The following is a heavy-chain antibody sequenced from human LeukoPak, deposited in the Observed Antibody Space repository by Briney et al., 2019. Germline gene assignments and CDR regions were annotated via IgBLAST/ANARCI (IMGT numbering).Heavy chain of an antibody. J-gene: IGHJ2*01. CDR3: ARRGTWHFDL. Sequence: GESLKISCKGSGYSFTSYWIGWVRQMPGKGLEWMGIIYPADSDATYSPSFQGQVTFSADKSTDTAYLQWSSLKASDTAMYYCARRGTWHFDLWGRGTLVTVSS. CDR1: GYSFTSYW. CDR2: IYPADSDA. V-gene: IGHV5-51*01. D-gene: IGHD3/OR15-3a*01.